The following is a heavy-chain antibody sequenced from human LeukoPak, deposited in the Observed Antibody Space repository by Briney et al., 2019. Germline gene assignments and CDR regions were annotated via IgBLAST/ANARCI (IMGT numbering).Heavy chain of an antibody. CDR2: INPNSGGT. D-gene: IGHD2-15*01. J-gene: IGHJ5*02. CDR3: ARGPTVVVVAAIQWAWFDP. Sequence: ASVKVSCKASGYTFTGYYMHWVRQAPGQGLEWMGWINPNSGGTNYAQKFQGRVTMTRDTSISTAYMELSRLRSDDTAVYYCARGPTVVVVAAIQWAWFDPWGQGTLVTVSS. V-gene: IGHV1-2*02. CDR1: GYTFTGYY.